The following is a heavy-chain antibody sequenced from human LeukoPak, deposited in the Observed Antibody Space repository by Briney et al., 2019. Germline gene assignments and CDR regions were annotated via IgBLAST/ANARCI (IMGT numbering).Heavy chain of an antibody. Sequence: PSETLSLTCTVSGGSISGSSYYWGWIRQPPGKGLEWIGSIYYSGSTCYNPSLKSRVTISVDTSKDQFSLKLSSVTAADTAVYYCARQVGRDSSSSFDPWGQGTLVTVSS. CDR1: GGSISGSSYY. D-gene: IGHD6-6*01. CDR2: IYYSGST. J-gene: IGHJ5*02. V-gene: IGHV4-39*01. CDR3: ARQVGRDSSSSFDP.